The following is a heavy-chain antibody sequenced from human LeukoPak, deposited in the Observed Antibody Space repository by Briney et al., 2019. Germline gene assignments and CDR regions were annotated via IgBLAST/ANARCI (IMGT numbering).Heavy chain of an antibody. CDR2: IYYSGST. V-gene: IGHV4-39*07. CDR1: GGSISSSSYY. Sequence: PSETLSLTCTVSGGSISSSSYYWGWIRQPPGKGLEWIGSIYYSGSTYYNPSLKSRVTISVDTSKNQFSLKLSSVTAADTAVYYCARGRYCNADICSGGDAFDIWGQGTMVSVSS. J-gene: IGHJ3*02. D-gene: IGHD2/OR15-2a*01. CDR3: ARGRYCNADICSGGDAFDI.